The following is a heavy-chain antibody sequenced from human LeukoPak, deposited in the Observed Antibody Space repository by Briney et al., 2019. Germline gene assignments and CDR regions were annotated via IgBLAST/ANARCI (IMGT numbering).Heavy chain of an antibody. D-gene: IGHD2-2*01. J-gene: IGHJ2*01. V-gene: IGHV3-53*01. CDR1: GFTVSSNY. Sequence: GGSLRLSCAASGFTVSSNYMSWVRQAPGKGLEWVSVIYSGGSTYYADSVKGRFTISRDNSKNTLYLQMNSLRAEDTAVYYCAREYVVVPAATRRDWYFDLWGRGTLVTVSS. CDR3: AREYVVVPAATRRDWYFDL. CDR2: IYSGGST.